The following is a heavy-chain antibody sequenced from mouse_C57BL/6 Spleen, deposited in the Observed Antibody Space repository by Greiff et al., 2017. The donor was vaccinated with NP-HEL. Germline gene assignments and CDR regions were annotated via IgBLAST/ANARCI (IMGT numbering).Heavy chain of an antibody. CDR1: GYTFTSYW. CDR2: IDPSDSYT. CDR3: ARSYVIHAMDY. J-gene: IGHJ4*01. D-gene: IGHD1-1*01. Sequence: QVQLQQPGAELVMPGASVKLSCKASGYTFTSYWMHWVKQRPGQGLEWIGEIDPSDSYTNYNQKFKGKSTLTVDKSSSTAYMQLSSLTSEDSAVYYCARSYVIHAMDYWGQGTSVTVSS. V-gene: IGHV1-69*01.